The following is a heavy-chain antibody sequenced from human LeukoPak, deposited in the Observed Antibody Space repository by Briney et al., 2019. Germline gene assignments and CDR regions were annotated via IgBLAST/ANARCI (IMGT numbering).Heavy chain of an antibody. CDR3: ARGLVDYGFDP. Sequence: EWIGTIYYSGSTYYNPSLSSRVTISVDTSKNQFSLKLSSVTAADTAVYYCARGLVDYGFDPWGQGTLVTVSS. CDR2: IYYSGST. D-gene: IGHD4/OR15-4a*01. V-gene: IGHV4-39*01. J-gene: IGHJ5*02.